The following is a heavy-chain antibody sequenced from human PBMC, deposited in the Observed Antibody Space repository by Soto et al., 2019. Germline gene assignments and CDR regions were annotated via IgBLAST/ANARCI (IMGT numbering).Heavy chain of an antibody. J-gene: IGHJ3*02. CDR3: ARGGGTVTTLFDI. Sequence: ASVKVSCKASGDTFISYDINWVRQAPGQGLEWMGWMNPNTGSTGYVQKFQGRVTMTRNTSISTAYMELSSLRSEDTAVHYCARGGGTVTTLFDIWGQGTMVTVSS. CDR1: GDTFISYD. D-gene: IGHD4-17*01. CDR2: MNPNTGST. V-gene: IGHV1-8*01.